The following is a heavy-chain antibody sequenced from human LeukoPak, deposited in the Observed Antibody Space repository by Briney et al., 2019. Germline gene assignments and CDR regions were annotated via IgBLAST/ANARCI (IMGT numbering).Heavy chain of an antibody. J-gene: IGHJ4*02. CDR2: IYTSGST. CDR1: GGSISSYY. Sequence: SETLSLTCTVSGGSISSYYWSWIRQPAGKGLEWIGRIYTSGSTNYNPSLKSRVTMSIDTSKNQFSLKLSSVTAADTAVYYCARVEYSSGCIDYWGQGTLVTVSS. CDR3: ARVEYSSGCIDY. D-gene: IGHD6-19*01. V-gene: IGHV4-4*07.